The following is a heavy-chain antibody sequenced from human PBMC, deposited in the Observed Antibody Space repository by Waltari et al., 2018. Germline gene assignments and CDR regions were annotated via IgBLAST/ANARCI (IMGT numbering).Heavy chain of an antibody. V-gene: IGHV4-34*01. CDR1: GESFLGYF. Sequence: QVQLHQWGAGQLKPSETLSLTCAVSGESFLGYFWSWARQSPGKGLEWLGSIHYSGSTNYNPTLESRLSLSVDTTKKRFSLSLTSVTAADAALYFCARYGEVPASYFFDYWGQGTLVTVSS. CDR3: ARYGEVPASYFFDY. CDR2: IHYSGST. J-gene: IGHJ4*01. D-gene: IGHD2-21*01.